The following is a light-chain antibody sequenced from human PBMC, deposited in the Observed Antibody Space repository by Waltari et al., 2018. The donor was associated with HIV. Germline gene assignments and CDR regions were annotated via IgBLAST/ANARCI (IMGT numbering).Light chain of an antibody. CDR1: SSDVNDYNY. CDR3: VSYISSSTPE. V-gene: IGLV2-14*01. CDR2: EVT. J-gene: IGLJ3*02. Sequence: QSALTQPASMSGSPGQSITISCTGPSSDVNDYNYVSWYQHHPDKAPKVLIYEVTRRPSGVSNRFSGSKSGTTASLTISGLLPEDEAEYFCVSYISSSTPEFGGGTKLTVL.